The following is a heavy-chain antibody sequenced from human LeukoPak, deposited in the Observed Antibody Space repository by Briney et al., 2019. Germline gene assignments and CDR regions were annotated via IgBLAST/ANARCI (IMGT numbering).Heavy chain of an antibody. CDR2: INPNSGGT. CDR1: GYTFTCYY. V-gene: IGHV1-2*02. CDR3: ATKAPGYCSGGSCYSWGAFDP. Sequence: ASVKVSCKASGYTFTCYYMHWVRQAPGQGLEWMGWINPNSGGTNYAQKFQGRVTMTMDTSISTAYMELSRLRSDDTDVYYCATKAPGYCSGGSCYSWGAFDPWGQGTLVTVSS. J-gene: IGHJ5*02. D-gene: IGHD2-15*01.